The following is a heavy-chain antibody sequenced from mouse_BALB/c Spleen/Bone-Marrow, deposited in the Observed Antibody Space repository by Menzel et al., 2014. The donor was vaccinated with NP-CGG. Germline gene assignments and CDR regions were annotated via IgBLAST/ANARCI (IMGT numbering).Heavy chain of an antibody. CDR3: IRSAGTGFAY. J-gene: IGHJ3*01. V-gene: IGHV1-53*01. D-gene: IGHD3-3*01. Sequence: QVQLKQSGTELVKPGASVKLSCKASGYTFXSYYMFWVKQRPGQGLEWIGEINPSNGGTVFNEKFKSKVTLTVDKSSSTAYIQLSGLTSEDSAVYYCIRSAGTGFAYWGQGTLVTVS. CDR2: INPSNGGT. CDR1: GYTFXSYY.